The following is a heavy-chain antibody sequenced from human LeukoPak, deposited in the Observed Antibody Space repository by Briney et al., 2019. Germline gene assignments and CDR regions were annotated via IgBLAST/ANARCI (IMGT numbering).Heavy chain of an antibody. CDR1: GGSFSDYP. J-gene: IGHJ3*01. CDR3: VRPDRIFGVPAAFDA. Sequence: SVKVSCKASGGSFSDYPINWVCQAPGQGLEWLGGIIPKYSASNYAQAFQGRVTITADESTNTVYMEMSGLRPDDTAVYYCVRPDRIFGVPAAFDAWGQGTLVAVSS. V-gene: IGHV1-69*13. D-gene: IGHD3-3*02. CDR2: IIPKYSAS.